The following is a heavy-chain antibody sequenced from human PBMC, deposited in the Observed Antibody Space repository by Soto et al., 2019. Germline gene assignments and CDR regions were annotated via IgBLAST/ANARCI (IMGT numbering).Heavy chain of an antibody. CDR3: AGVGVFMISEHKYSSDY. Sequence: TLSLTCAVSGGSINSGGYSWSWIRQPPGKGLEWVGYIYYSGSTYYNPSLKSRVDISVDMSKNQFSLKLSSVTAADTAVYYCAGVGVFMISEHKYSSDYWGQGTLVTVSS. CDR2: IYYSGST. J-gene: IGHJ4*02. V-gene: IGHV4-31*11. CDR1: GGSINSGGYS. D-gene: IGHD3-16*01.